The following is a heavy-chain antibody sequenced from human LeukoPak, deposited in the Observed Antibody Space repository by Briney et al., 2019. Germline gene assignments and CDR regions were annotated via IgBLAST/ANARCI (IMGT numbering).Heavy chain of an antibody. CDR2: ISDSGGT. V-gene: IGHV4-59*01. Sequence: SETLSLTCTVSGGSINGYYWTWIRQPPGKGLEWIGYISDSGGTNYSPSLKSRVTMSVDSSNTEFSLRLNSVTAADTAVYYCARVFRGEVTSNWFDPWGQGTLVTVSS. CDR3: ARVFRGEVTSNWFDP. D-gene: IGHD2-21*02. CDR1: GGSINGYY. J-gene: IGHJ5*02.